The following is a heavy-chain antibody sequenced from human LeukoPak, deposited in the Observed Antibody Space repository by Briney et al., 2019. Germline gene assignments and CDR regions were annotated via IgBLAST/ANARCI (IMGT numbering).Heavy chain of an antibody. CDR3: ARTYYGSGNYYFDY. V-gene: IGHV4-59*08. CDR2: IYYSGST. Sequence: SETLSLTCTVSGGSISSYYWSWIRQPPGKGLEVVGYIYYSGSTNYNPSLKSRVTISVDTSKNQFSLKLSSVTAADTAVYYCARTYYGSGNYYFDYWGQGTLVTVSS. D-gene: IGHD3-10*01. CDR1: GGSISSYY. J-gene: IGHJ4*02.